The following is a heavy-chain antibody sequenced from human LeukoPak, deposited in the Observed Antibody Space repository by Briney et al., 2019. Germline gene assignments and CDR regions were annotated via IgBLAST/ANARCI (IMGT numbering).Heavy chain of an antibody. CDR3: ARDRYSSSWYQPRSYWYFDL. CDR1: GGTFSSYA. CDR2: IIPILGIA. D-gene: IGHD6-13*01. Sequence: SVKVSCKASGGTFSSYAISWVRQAPGQGLEWMGRIIPILGIANYAQKFQGRVTITADKSTSTAYMELSSLRSEDTAVYCCARDRYSSSWYQPRSYWYFDLWGRGTLVTVSS. J-gene: IGHJ2*01. V-gene: IGHV1-69*04.